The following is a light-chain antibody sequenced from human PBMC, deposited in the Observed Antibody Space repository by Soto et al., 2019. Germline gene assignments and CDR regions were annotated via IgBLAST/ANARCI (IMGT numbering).Light chain of an antibody. CDR3: QQRTNWPLT. Sequence: EIVLTQSPATLSLSPGERATLSCRASQSVSRYLAWYQQRPGQAPRPLIYDASNRATGVPARFSGSGSGTDFTLTISSLEPEDCAVYYCQQRTNWPLTLGGGTKVDIK. V-gene: IGKV3-11*01. CDR2: DAS. J-gene: IGKJ4*01. CDR1: QSVSRY.